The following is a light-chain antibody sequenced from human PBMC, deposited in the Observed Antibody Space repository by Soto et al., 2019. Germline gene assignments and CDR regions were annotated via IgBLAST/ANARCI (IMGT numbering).Light chain of an antibody. V-gene: IGLV2-23*03. CDR1: SSDVGGYNL. CDR2: EGS. CDR3: CSYAGSSTFI. J-gene: IGLJ2*01. Sequence: QSVLTQPASVSGSPGQSITISCTGTSSDVGGYNLVSWYQQHPGKAPKLIIYEGSKRPSGVSNRFSGSKSGNTASLTISGLQAEDEADYYCCSYAGSSTFIFGGGTKLTVL.